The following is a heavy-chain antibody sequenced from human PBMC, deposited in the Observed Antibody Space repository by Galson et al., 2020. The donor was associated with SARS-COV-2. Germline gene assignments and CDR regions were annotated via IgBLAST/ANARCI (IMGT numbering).Heavy chain of an antibody. J-gene: IGHJ6*02. CDR3: ARIGISWYYYYGMDV. V-gene: IGHV2-26*01. D-gene: IGHD6-13*01. CDR2: IFSNDEK. Sequence: SGPTLVKPTETLTLTCTVSGFSLSNARMGVSWIRQPPGKALEWLAHIFSNDEKSYSTSLKSRLTISKDTSKSQVVLTMTNMDPVDTATYYCARIGISWYYYYGMDVWGQGTTVTVSS. CDR1: GFSLSNARMG.